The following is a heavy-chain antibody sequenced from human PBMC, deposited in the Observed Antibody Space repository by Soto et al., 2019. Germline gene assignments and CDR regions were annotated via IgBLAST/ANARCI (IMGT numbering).Heavy chain of an antibody. CDR2: IIPIFGTP. J-gene: IGHJ5*02. V-gene: IGHV1-69*06. CDR3: ARGLECRGYCLDKPTWFGP. D-gene: IGHD2-15*01. Sequence: QVQLVQSGAEVKKSGSSVKVSCKASGGTFSTYTFSWVRQAPGQGLEWMGRIIPIFGTPYYAQKFQGRVTIPADKSTSTVYMELSSLGSDDTAVYFCARGLECRGYCLDKPTWFGPWGQGTLVTVSS. CDR1: GGTFSTYT.